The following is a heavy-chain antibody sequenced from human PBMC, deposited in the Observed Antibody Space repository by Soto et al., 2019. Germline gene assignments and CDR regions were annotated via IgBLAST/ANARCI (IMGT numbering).Heavy chain of an antibody. CDR1: GFTFSSYS. D-gene: IGHD6-13*01. V-gene: IGHV3-21*01. CDR2: ISSSSSYI. Sequence: GGSLRLSCAASGFTFSSYSMNWVRQAPGKGLEWVSSISSSSSYIYYADSVKGRFTISRDNAKNSLYLQMNSLRAEDTAVYYCARDRGYSSSWHPAYYYGMDVWGQGTTVTVSS. J-gene: IGHJ6*02. CDR3: ARDRGYSSSWHPAYYYGMDV.